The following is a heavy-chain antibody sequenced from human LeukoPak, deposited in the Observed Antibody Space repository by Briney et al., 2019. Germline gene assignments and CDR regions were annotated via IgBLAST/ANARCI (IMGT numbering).Heavy chain of an antibody. V-gene: IGHV4-59*12. J-gene: IGHJ5*02. CDR2: IYYSGST. CDR1: GGSLSSYY. D-gene: IGHD2-15*01. Sequence: SETLSLTCTVSGGSLSSYYWSWIRQPPGKGLEWIGDIYYSGSTNYNPSLKSRVTISVDTSKNQFSLKLSSVTAADTAVYYCARWFRGGSYYWFDRWGQGTLVT. CDR3: ARWFRGGSYYWFDR.